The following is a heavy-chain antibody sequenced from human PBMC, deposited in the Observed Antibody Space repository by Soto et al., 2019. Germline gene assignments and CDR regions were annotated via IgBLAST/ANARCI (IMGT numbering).Heavy chain of an antibody. CDR3: AREYSYGWSGESLDV. J-gene: IGHJ6*02. CDR2: LDQSGGT. Sequence: SETLSLTCAVVGDSLRGQSWNWIRQSPGKGLEWIGELDQSGGTNYNPSLKSRAIISDDTSKNHFSLTLTSVTAAYTAVYYWAREYSYGWSGESLDVWGQGTKVTASS. V-gene: IGHV4-34*01. D-gene: IGHD6-19*01. CDR1: GDSLRGQS.